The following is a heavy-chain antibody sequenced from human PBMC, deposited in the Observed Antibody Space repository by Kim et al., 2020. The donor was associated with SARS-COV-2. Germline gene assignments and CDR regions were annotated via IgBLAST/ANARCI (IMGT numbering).Heavy chain of an antibody. D-gene: IGHD6-6*01. Sequence: DGGTTDYAAPVKGRFTISRDDSKNTLYLQMNSLKTEDTAVYYCTTRTISWWGQGTLVTVSS. V-gene: IGHV3-15*01. J-gene: IGHJ4*02. CDR3: TTRTISW. CDR2: DGGTT.